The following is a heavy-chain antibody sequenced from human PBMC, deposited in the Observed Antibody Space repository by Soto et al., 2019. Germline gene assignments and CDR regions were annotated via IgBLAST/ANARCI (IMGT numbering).Heavy chain of an antibody. CDR1: GYSITSGYY. CDR3: ARLYCSGGSCYSGLDY. Sequence: SETLSLTCAVSGYSITSGYYWGWIRQPPGKGLEWIGNIYHSGSTYYNPSLKSRVTISVDTSKNQFSLKLSSVTAADTAVYYCARLYCSGGSCYSGLDYWGQGTLVTVSS. D-gene: IGHD2-15*01. V-gene: IGHV4-38-2*01. J-gene: IGHJ4*02. CDR2: IYHSGST.